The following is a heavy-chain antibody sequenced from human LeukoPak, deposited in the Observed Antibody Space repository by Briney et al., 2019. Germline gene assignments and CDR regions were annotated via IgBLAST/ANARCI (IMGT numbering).Heavy chain of an antibody. CDR1: GGTFSSYA. CDR3: ARGGFGELLPNYFDY. J-gene: IGHJ4*02. Sequence: SVKVSCKASGGTFSSYAISWVRQAPGQGLEWMGGIIPIFGTANYAQKFQGRVTITADESTSTAYMELSSLRSEDTAVYYCARGGFGELLPNYFDYWGQGTLVTASS. CDR2: IIPIFGTA. D-gene: IGHD3-10*01. V-gene: IGHV1-69*01.